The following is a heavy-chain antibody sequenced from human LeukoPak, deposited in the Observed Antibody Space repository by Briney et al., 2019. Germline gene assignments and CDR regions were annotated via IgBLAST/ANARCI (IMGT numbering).Heavy chain of an antibody. J-gene: IGHJ4*02. CDR1: GYTFSSDG. V-gene: IGHV1-18*01. CDR3: ARVQLERSGEPFDY. Sequence: ASVKVSCKASGYTFSSDGISWVRQAPGQGLEWMGWISSYNGNTKYAEKLQGRVTMTTDTSTSTAYMELRSLRSDDTAVYYCARVQLERSGEPFDYWGQGTLVTVSS. D-gene: IGHD1-1*01. CDR2: ISSYNGNT.